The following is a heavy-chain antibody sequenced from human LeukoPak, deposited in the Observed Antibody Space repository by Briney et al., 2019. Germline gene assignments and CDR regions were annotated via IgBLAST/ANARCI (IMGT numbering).Heavy chain of an antibody. CDR2: IYTSGST. D-gene: IGHD2-2*02. CDR3: ARDSHYCSSTSCYKGDDAFDI. Sequence: SQTLSLTCTVSGGSISSGSYYWSWIRQPAGKGLEWIGRIYTSGSTNYNPSLKSRVTISVDTSKNQFSLKLNSVTAADTAVYYCARDSHYCSSTSCYKGDDAFDIWGQGTMVTVSS. V-gene: IGHV4-61*02. CDR1: GGSISSGSYY. J-gene: IGHJ3*02.